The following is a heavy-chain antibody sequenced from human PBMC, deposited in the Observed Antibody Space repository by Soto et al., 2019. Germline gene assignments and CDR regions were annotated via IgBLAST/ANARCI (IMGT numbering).Heavy chain of an antibody. D-gene: IGHD3-3*01. Sequence: GGSLRLSCAASGFTFSSYAMRWVRQAPGKGLEWVANIKQDGSEKYYVDSVKGRFTISRDNAKNSLYLQMNSLRAEDTAVYYCASDGVVITASMDVWGQGTTVTVSS. CDR2: IKQDGSEK. V-gene: IGHV3-7*01. J-gene: IGHJ6*02. CDR1: GFTFSSYA. CDR3: ASDGVVITASMDV.